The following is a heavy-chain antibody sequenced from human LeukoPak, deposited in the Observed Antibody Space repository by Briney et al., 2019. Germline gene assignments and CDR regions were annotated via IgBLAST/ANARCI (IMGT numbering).Heavy chain of an antibody. CDR2: ISSSSTI. CDR3: ARRGFSRFDY. J-gene: IGHJ4*02. CDR1: GFTFSSYS. V-gene: IGHV3-48*04. Sequence: GGSLRLSCAASGFTFSSYSMNWVRQAPGMGLEWVSYISSSSTIYYADSVKGRFTISRDNAKNSLYLQMNSLRAEDTAVYYCARRGFSRFDYWGQGTLVTVSS. D-gene: IGHD1-26*01.